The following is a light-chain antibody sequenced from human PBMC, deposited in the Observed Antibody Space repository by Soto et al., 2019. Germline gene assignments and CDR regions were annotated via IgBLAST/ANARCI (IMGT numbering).Light chain of an antibody. CDR1: ESIDNW. CDR3: QQYHTDWT. Sequence: DIQMTQSPSTLSASVGDTVTITCRASESIDNWLAWYQQKPGKAPKLLIFAASTLIRGVPSRSSGRGSGTEFTLAISSLQVDDYAIFYCQQYHTDWTFGQGTKVEIK. V-gene: IGKV1-5*01. CDR2: AAS. J-gene: IGKJ1*01.